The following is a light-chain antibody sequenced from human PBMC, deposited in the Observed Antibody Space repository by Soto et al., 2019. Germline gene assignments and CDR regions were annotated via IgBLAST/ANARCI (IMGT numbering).Light chain of an antibody. CDR3: QSYDSSNHVV. CDR1: SGSIASNY. CDR2: EDN. V-gene: IGLV6-57*04. J-gene: IGLJ2*01. Sequence: NFVLTQPHSVSESPGKTVTISCTRSSGSIASNYVQWYQQLPGSAPTTVIYEDNQRPSGVPDRFSGSIDSSSNSASLTISGLKTEEEADYCCQSYDSSNHVVFGGGTKLTVL.